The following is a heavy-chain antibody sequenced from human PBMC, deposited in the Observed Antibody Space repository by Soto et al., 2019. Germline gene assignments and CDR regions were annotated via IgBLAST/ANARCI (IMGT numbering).Heavy chain of an antibody. Sequence: ASVKVSCKASGYTFTSYGISWVRQAPGQGLEWMGIISASNGNTNYAQKLQGRVTMTRDTSTSTVYMELSSLRSEDTAVYYCARDAALIAAAGTVENWFDPCGQGTLVTVSS. CDR2: ISASNGNT. V-gene: IGHV1-18*01. J-gene: IGHJ5*02. CDR1: GYTFTSYG. D-gene: IGHD6-13*01. CDR3: ARDAALIAAAGTVENWFDP.